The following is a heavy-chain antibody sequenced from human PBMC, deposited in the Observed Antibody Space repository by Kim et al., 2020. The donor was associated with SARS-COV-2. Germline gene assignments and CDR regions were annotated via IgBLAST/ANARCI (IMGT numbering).Heavy chain of an antibody. D-gene: IGHD2-21*02. J-gene: IGHJ4*02. CDR3: ARGGGHSGDFDY. Sequence: TNYAPKVQDRVTLTRDTSVTTAHMELSSLRSDDTAVYYCARGGGHSGDFDYWGQGTLVTVSS. V-gene: IGHV1-2*02. CDR2: T.